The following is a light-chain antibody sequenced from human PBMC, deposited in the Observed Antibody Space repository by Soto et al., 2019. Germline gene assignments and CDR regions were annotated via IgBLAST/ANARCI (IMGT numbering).Light chain of an antibody. CDR1: SSDVGGYKY. CDR3: SSYTSSSSYV. CDR2: DVS. V-gene: IGLV2-14*03. Sequence: QAASVSGSPGQSITISCTGTSSDVGGYKYVSWYQQYPGKAPKLMIYDVSNRPSGVSNRFSGSKSGNTASLTISGLQAEDEADYYCSSYTSSSSYVFGTGTKLTVL. J-gene: IGLJ1*01.